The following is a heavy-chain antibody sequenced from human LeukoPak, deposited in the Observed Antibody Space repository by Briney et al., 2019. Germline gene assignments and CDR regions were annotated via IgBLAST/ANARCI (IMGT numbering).Heavy chain of an antibody. V-gene: IGHV3-23*01. J-gene: IGHJ4*02. Sequence: PGXSLRLSCAASGFTFYNSGMGWVRQAPGKGVEWVSAISGSGGRTYYADAGKGRFTISRDDSKNTLYLQMNSLRAEDTAVYYCAIEQWELKYWGQGTLVTVSS. CDR2: ISGSGGRT. CDR1: GFTFYNSG. D-gene: IGHD1-26*01. CDR3: AIEQWELKY.